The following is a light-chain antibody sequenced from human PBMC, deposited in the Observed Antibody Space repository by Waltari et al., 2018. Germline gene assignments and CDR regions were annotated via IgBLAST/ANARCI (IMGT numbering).Light chain of an antibody. CDR1: NSDVGDYNY. V-gene: IGLV2-14*01. Sequence: QSALTQPVSVSGSPGQSITIPCTGTNSDVGDYNYAPWYQQHPGKAPKLMIYEVSDRPSGVSNRFSGSKSGSTASLTISGLQAADEADYYCSSYTSNSISWVFGTGTKVTVL. J-gene: IGLJ1*01. CDR3: SSYTSNSISWV. CDR2: EVS.